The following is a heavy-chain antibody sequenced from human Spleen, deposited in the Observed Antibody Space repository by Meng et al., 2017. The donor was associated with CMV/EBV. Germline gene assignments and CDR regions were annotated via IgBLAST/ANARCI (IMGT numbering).Heavy chain of an antibody. J-gene: IGHJ6*02. D-gene: IGHD4-11*01. CDR2: IYNSGST. CDR3: ARGAHDYSNYHYYYYGMDV. Sequence: SETLSLTCTVSGDSVSSGSYYWSWIRQPLGKGLEWIGYIYNSGSTNYNPSLKSRVTISVDTSKNQFSLKLSSVTAADTAVYYCARGAHDYSNYHYYYYGMDVWGQGTTVTVSS. CDR1: GDSVSSGSYY. V-gene: IGHV4-61*01.